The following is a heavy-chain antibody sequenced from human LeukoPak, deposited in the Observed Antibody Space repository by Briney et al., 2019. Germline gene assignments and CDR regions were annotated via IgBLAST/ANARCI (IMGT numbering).Heavy chain of an antibody. CDR2: ISSSNSYI. CDR1: RFTFSSYS. CDR3: ARGSSSWSLGLDY. D-gene: IGHD6-13*01. Sequence: GESLRHSCGAPRFTFSSYSMTSVRQATGKGLEWVSSISSSNSYIYYADSVKGRCTISRDNAKNSLYLEMNSLGAEDTAVYYCARGSSSWSLGLDYWGQGSLVTDCS. V-gene: IGHV3-21*04. J-gene: IGHJ4*02.